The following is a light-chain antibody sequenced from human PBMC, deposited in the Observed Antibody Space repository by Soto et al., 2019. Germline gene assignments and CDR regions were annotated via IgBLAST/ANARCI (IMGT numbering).Light chain of an antibody. CDR2: GAS. CDR3: QQYNNWPPLT. Sequence: EIVMTQSPATPSVSPGERATLSCRASQSVSSNLAWYQQKPGQAPRLLIYGASTRTTGIPARFSGSGSGTEFNLTISSLQSEDFAVYYCQQYNNWPPLTFGGGTKVEIK. V-gene: IGKV3-15*01. CDR1: QSVSSN. J-gene: IGKJ4*01.